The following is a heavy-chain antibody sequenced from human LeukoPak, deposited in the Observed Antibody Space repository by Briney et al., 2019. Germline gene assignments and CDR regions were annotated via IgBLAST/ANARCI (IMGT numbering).Heavy chain of an antibody. V-gene: IGHV5-51*01. J-gene: IGHJ4*02. D-gene: IGHD4-17*01. CDR3: ARALRTGQGDYVPVL. CDR1: GYSFTSYW. CDR2: IYPGDSDT. Sequence: PGESLKISCKSSGYSFTSYWIGWVRQMPGKGLEWMGIIYPGDSDTRYSPSFQGQVTISADKSITTAYLQWRSLKTSDTAMYYCARALRTGQGDYVPVLWGQGTLVIVSS.